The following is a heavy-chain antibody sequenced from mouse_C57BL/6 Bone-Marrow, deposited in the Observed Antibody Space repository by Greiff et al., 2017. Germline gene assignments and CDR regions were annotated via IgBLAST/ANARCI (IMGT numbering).Heavy chain of an antibody. CDR2: INPNNGGT. Sequence: VQLQQSGPELVKPGASVKMSCKASGYTFTDYNMHWVKQSHGKSLEWIGYINPNNGGTSYNQKFKGKATLTVNKSSSTAYVELRSLTSEDSAVYYCARRGPYGNFFAYWGQGTLVTVSA. V-gene: IGHV1-22*01. CDR1: GYTFTDYN. CDR3: ARRGPYGNFFAY. J-gene: IGHJ3*01. D-gene: IGHD2-1*01.